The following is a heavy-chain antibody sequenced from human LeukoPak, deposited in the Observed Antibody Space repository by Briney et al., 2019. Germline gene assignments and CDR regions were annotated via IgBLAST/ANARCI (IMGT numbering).Heavy chain of an antibody. CDR3: AYVFGGVDY. J-gene: IGHJ4*02. D-gene: IGHD3-16*01. CDR2: ISYDGSNK. V-gene: IGHV3-30-3*01. CDR1: GFTFSSYA. Sequence: GGSLRLSCAASGFTFSSYAMHWVRQAPGKGLEWVAVISYDGSNKYYADSVKGRFTISRDNSKNTLYLQMNSLRAEDTAVYYCAYVFGGVDYWGQGTLVTVSS.